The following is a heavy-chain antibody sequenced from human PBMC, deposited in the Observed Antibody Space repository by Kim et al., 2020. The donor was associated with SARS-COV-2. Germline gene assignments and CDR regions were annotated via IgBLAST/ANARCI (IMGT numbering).Heavy chain of an antibody. CDR2: IYYTGST. J-gene: IGHJ6*02. CDR1: GGSVTSRNYY. CDR3: ASQPQRTSGDYYWGLFHYYPGMAV. D-gene: IGHD3-10*01. Sequence: SETLSLTCTVSGGSVTSRNYYWAWIRQTHGKGLEWIGSIYYTGSTYQNPSLKSRVTISVDTTKNQFSLKLTSVTASDTAVYYCASQPQRTSGDYYWGLFHYYPGMAVWGQGTTVTVSS. V-gene: IGHV4-39*01.